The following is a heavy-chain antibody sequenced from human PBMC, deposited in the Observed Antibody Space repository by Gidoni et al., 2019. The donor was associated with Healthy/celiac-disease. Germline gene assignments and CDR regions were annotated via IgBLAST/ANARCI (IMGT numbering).Heavy chain of an antibody. CDR1: GYTFTCYY. CDR3: ARDHLVVVTWPTYYGMDV. J-gene: IGHJ6*02. Sequence: QVQLVQSGAEVKKPGSSVKVSCKASGYTFTCYYMHWVRQAPGQGLEWMGWIKPNSGGTNYAQKFQGRVTMTRDTSISTAYMELSRLRSDDTAVYYCARDHLVVVTWPTYYGMDVWGQGTTVTVSS. V-gene: IGHV1-2*02. CDR2: IKPNSGGT. D-gene: IGHD2-21*02.